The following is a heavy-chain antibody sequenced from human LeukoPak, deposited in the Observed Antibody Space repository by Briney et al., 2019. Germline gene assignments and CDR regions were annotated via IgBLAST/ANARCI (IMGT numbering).Heavy chain of an antibody. D-gene: IGHD3-22*01. CDR3: ARGRVVGHFDY. J-gene: IGHJ4*02. CDR1: GFTFSSYG. CDR2: IWYDGSNK. Sequence: PGGSLRLSCAASGFTFSSYGMHWVRQAPGKGLEWVAIIWYDGSNKYYGDSVKGRFTISRDNAKNSLYLQMNSLRAEDTAVYYCARGRVVGHFDYWGQGTLVTVSS. V-gene: IGHV3-33*01.